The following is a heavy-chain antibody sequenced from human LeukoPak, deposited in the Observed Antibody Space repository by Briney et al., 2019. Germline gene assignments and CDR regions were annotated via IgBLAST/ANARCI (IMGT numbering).Heavy chain of an antibody. J-gene: IGHJ6*02. CDR1: GFTFDDYA. CDR2: ISWNSGSI. D-gene: IGHD1-20*01. CDR3: AKLGITGTDYYYYGMDV. Sequence: GRSLRLSCAASGFTFDDYAMHWVRQAPGKGPEWVSGISWNSGSIGYADSVKGRFTISRDNAKNSLYLQMNSLRAEDTALYYCAKLGITGTDYYYYGMDVWGQGTTVTVSS. V-gene: IGHV3-9*01.